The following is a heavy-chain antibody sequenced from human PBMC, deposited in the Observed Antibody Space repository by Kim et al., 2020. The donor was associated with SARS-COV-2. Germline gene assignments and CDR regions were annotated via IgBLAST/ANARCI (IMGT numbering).Heavy chain of an antibody. V-gene: IGHV3-21*01. J-gene: IGHJ4*02. CDR3: ARIPRLSNGGY. D-gene: IGHD3-16*02. CDR2: I. Sequence: IYYADSVKGRFTISRDNAKNSLYLQMNSLRAEDTAVYYCARIPRLSNGGYWGQGTLVTVSS.